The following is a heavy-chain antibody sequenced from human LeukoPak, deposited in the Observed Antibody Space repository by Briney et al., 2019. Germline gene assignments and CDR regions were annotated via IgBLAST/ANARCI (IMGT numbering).Heavy chain of an antibody. J-gene: IGHJ4*02. CDR3: AKEGESSTWYQVPDY. CDR1: GFTFSNYD. Sequence: PGGSLRLSCAASGFTFSNYDMHWVRQAPGKGLEWVAVISYDGINKYYGDSVKGQFAISRDNSKNTLYLQMNSLRPEDTAVYYCAKEGESSTWYQVPDYWGQGTLVTVSS. V-gene: IGHV3-30*18. D-gene: IGHD6-13*01. CDR2: ISYDGINK.